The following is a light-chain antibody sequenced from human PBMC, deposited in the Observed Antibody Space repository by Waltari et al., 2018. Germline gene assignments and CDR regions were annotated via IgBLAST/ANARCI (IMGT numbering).Light chain of an antibody. J-gene: IGKJ4*01. Sequence: EIEMTQSPATLSVSPGERATLSCRASQSVGSKLAWYQQKPGQAPRLLIYDAYTRATGIPARFTGSGSGTEFTLTISSLQSEDFAVYHCQQYGWAPDTFGGGTQLQIK. CDR3: QQYGWAPDT. V-gene: IGKV3-15*01. CDR1: QSVGSK. CDR2: DAY.